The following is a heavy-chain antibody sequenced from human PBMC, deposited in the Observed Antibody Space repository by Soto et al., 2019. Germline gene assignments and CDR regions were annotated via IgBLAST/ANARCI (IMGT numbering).Heavy chain of an antibody. CDR3: ARDGIAAAGSPYFDY. Sequence: SETLSLTCTVSGGSISSGDYYWSWIRQPPGKGLEWIGYIYYSGSTYYNPSLKSRVTISVDTSKNQFSLKLSSVTAADTAVYYCARDGIAAAGSPYFDYWGQGTLVTVSS. CDR2: IYYSGST. CDR1: GGSISSGDYY. J-gene: IGHJ4*02. V-gene: IGHV4-30-4*01. D-gene: IGHD6-13*01.